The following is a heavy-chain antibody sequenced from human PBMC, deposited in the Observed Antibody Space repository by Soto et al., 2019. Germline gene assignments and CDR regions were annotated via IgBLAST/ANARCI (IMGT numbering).Heavy chain of an antibody. CDR1: GGTFSTYA. Sequence: QVQLVQSGAEVKKPESSVKVSFKAPGGTFSTYAVSWVRQAPGQGLEWMGGMIPMFGTANYAQRFQDRVTITADESTNTVYMELSSLRSEDTAVYFCASGIQVWLRRINSGYSGWGQGTLVTVSS. CDR2: MIPMFGTA. J-gene: IGHJ4*02. D-gene: IGHD5-12*01. CDR3: ASGIQVWLRRINSGYSG. V-gene: IGHV1-69*12.